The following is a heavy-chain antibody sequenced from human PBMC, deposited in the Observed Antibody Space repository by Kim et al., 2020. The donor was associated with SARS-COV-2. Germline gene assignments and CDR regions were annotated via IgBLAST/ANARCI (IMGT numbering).Heavy chain of an antibody. J-gene: IGHJ4*02. V-gene: IGHV1-3*01. CDR2: INAGNGNT. Sequence: ASVKVSCKASGYTFTSYAMHWVRQAPGQRLEWMGWINAGNGNTKYSQKFQGRVTITRDTSASTAYMELSSLRSEDTAVYYCARGTAAAGPLEYYFDYWGQGTLVTVSS. CDR1: GYTFTSYA. D-gene: IGHD6-13*01. CDR3: ARGTAAAGPLEYYFDY.